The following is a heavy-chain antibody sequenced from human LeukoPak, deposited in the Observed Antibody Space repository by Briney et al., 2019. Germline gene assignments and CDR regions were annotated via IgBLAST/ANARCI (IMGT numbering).Heavy chain of an antibody. CDR3: LFSIFQP. CDR2: IKSKTDGETI. J-gene: IGHJ1*01. CDR1: GFTFSDAW. V-gene: IGHV3-15*01. Sequence: GGSLRLSCPASGFTFSDAWMSWVRQAPGKGQEWVGRIKSKTDGETIDYATPMKDRFRISRDDSKNTLYLQMNSLKTEDTAVYYCLFSIFQPWGQGTLVTVSS. D-gene: IGHD3-10*02.